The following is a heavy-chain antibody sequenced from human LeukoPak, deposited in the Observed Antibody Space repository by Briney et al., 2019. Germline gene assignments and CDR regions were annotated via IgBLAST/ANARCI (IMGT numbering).Heavy chain of an antibody. D-gene: IGHD3-10*01. CDR2: IYYSGST. V-gene: IGHV4-39*01. CDR1: GGSISSSSYY. CDR3: SRYTDYYDSGSYKYFDY. J-gene: IGHJ4*02. Sequence: SETLSLTCTVSGGSISSSSYYWGWIRQPPGKGLEWIGSIYYSGSTYYNSSLKSRVTISVDTSKNQFFLKLSSVTAADTAIYYCSRYTDYYDSGSYKYFDYWGQGTLVTVSS.